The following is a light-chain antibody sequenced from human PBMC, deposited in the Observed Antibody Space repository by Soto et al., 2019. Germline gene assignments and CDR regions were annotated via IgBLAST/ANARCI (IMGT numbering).Light chain of an antibody. CDR1: HDISKL. V-gene: IGKV1-33*01. J-gene: IGKJ4*01. Sequence: DIVLTQSPSSLSASVGDRVTITCQATHDISKLLNWYQQKPGKVPRLLFYDASTLETGVPSRFSGSGSGTKFTLTISSLQSEDLATYFCLQYDNLPLSFGGGTKVEI. CDR2: DAS. CDR3: LQYDNLPLS.